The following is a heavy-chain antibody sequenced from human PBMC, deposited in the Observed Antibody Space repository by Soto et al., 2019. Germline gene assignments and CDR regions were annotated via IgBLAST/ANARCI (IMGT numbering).Heavy chain of an antibody. J-gene: IGHJ5*02. Sequence: SETLSLTCTVSGGSISSSYWSWIRQPPGKGLEWIGYIYYSGSTNYNPSLKSRVTISVDTSKNQFSLKLSSVTAADTAVYYCARGVGSGSWYRGHNWFDPWGQGTLVTVSS. D-gene: IGHD6-13*01. CDR1: GGSISSSY. V-gene: IGHV4-59*01. CDR2: IYYSGST. CDR3: ARGVGSGSWYRGHNWFDP.